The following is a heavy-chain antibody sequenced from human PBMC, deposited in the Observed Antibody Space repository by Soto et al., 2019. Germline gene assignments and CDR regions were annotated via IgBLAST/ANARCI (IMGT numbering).Heavy chain of an antibody. CDR2: ISYDGSNK. Sequence: PGGSLRLSCAASGFTFSSYAMHWVRQAPGKGLEWVAVISYDGSNKYYADSVKGRFTISRDNSKNTLYLQMNSLRAEDTAVYYCARDKYLFGVVIVHYYYYGMDVCGQGTTVTVSS. CDR1: GFTFSSYA. D-gene: IGHD3-3*01. CDR3: ARDKYLFGVVIVHYYYYGMDV. J-gene: IGHJ6*02. V-gene: IGHV3-30-3*01.